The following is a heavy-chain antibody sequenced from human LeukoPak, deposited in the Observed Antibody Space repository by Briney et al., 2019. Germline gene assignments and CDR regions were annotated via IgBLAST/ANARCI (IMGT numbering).Heavy chain of an antibody. CDR1: GFTFNGFW. D-gene: IGHD4-17*01. J-gene: IGHJ6*03. V-gene: IGHV3-7*01. Sequence: PGGSLRLSCAASGFTFNGFWMSSVRQAPGKGLEWVANIKQDGSDIYYLGSVRGRFTISRDNAMNSLYLQMNSLRAEDTAVYYCTRDALYGDPSYYYMDVWGKGTMVTVSS. CDR3: TRDALYGDPSYYYMDV. CDR2: IKQDGSDI.